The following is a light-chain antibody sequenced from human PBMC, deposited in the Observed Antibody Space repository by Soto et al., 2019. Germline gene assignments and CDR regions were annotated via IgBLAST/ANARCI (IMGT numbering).Light chain of an antibody. CDR3: QQSYKTPLT. CDR2: AAS. CDR1: QSISNY. V-gene: IGKV1-39*01. J-gene: IGKJ4*01. Sequence: DIQVTQSPSSLSASVGDRVTITCRASQSISNYLNWYQQKPGKAPKLLIYAASSLQSGVPSRFSGSGSGTDFTLTISILQPEDFASYYCQQSYKTPLTFGGGTKVEI.